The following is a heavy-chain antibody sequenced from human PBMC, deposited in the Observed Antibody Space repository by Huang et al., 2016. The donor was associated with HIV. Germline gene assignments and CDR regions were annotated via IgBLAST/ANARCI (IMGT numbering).Heavy chain of an antibody. V-gene: IGHV3-30*04. Sequence: QVQLVESGGGVVQPGRSLRLSCAASGFPFNNHAMHWVRQAQGKGLDWVAVRSNDGRNNYYADSVKGRFTISRDSSKSTLFLHMTSLRTEDTAVYYCARAKDTWDAYDIWGQGTMVIVSS. D-gene: IGHD5-18*01. CDR1: GFPFNNHA. CDR3: ARAKDTWDAYDI. CDR2: RSNDGRNN. J-gene: IGHJ3*02.